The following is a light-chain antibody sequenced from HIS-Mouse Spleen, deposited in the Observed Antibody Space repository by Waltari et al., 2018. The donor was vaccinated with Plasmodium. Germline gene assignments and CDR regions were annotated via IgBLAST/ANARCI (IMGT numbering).Light chain of an antibody. CDR3: SSYAGSNNLV. J-gene: IGLJ2*01. CDR2: EVS. CDR1: SSAVGGSNY. Sequence: QSALTQPPSASGSPGPSVTISCTGTSSAVGGSNYVSWYQQHPGKAPKLMIYEVSNRPSGVPDRFSGSKSGNTASLTVSGLQAEDEADYYCSSYAGSNNLVFGGGTKLTVL. V-gene: IGLV2-8*01.